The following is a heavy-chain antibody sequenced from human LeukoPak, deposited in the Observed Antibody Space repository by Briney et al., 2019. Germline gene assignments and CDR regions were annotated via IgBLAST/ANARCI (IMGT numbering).Heavy chain of an antibody. D-gene: IGHD2-21*02. CDR1: GYTLTELS. Sequence: ASVRVSCKVSGYTLTELSMHWVRQAPGKGLEWMGGFDPEDGETIYAQKFQGRVTMTEDTSTDTAYMELSSLRSEDTAVYYCASRVAGVVVTAMSYYFDYWGQGTLVTVPS. CDR3: ASRVAGVVVTAMSYYFDY. CDR2: FDPEDGET. J-gene: IGHJ4*02. V-gene: IGHV1-24*01.